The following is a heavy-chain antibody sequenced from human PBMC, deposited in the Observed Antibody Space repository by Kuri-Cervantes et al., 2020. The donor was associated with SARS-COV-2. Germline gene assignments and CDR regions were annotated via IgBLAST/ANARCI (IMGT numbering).Heavy chain of an antibody. V-gene: IGHV3-23*01. Sequence: GESLKISCAASGFTFSSHAMSWVRQAPGKGLGWGSAIICRGGSTYYADSVKGRFTISRDNSKNTLYLQMNSLRAEDTAVYYCAKDALRRPYALEWLRLGYFDDWGQGTLVTVSS. CDR3: AKDALRRPYALEWLRLGYFDD. J-gene: IGHJ4*02. D-gene: IGHD5-12*01. CDR2: IICRGGST. CDR1: GFTFSSHA.